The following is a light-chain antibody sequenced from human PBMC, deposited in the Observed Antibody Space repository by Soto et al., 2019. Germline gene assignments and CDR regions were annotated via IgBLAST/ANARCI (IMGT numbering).Light chain of an antibody. V-gene: IGKV3-20*01. Sequence: VVWTQSPGTLSLSPGERDTLSCRARQSVSSKYLAWYQQKPEQAPRLLMYDASTMATGIPDSFSDSVSGTDLALNISRQDRENFAEYYCRRYGGSPGTFGGGTMVEIK. J-gene: IGKJ4*01. CDR2: DAS. CDR3: RRYGGSPGT. CDR1: QSVSSKY.